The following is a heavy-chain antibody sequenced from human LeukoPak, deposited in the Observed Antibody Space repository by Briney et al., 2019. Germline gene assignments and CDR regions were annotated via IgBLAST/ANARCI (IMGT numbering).Heavy chain of an antibody. D-gene: IGHD4-23*01. V-gene: IGHV3-7*01. J-gene: IGHJ4*02. CDR1: GFTFSSYW. CDR3: ARTTVVTPADY. Sequence: GGSLRLSCAASGFTFSSYWMSWVRQAPGKGLEWVANIKQDGSEKYYVDSVKGRFTISRDNSKNTLYLQMNSLRAEDTAVYYCARTTVVTPADYWGQGTLVTVSS. CDR2: IKQDGSEK.